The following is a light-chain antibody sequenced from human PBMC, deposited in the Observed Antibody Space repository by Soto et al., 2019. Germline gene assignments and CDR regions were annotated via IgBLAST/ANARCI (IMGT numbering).Light chain of an antibody. J-gene: IGKJ1*01. CDR2: AAS. V-gene: IGKV3-20*01. CDR1: QSVSASY. Sequence: EIVLTQAPGTLSLSPGERATLSCRASQSVSASYLAWYQQKPGQAPRLLIYAASSRATGIPARFSGSGSGTDFTLTISSLEPEDFAVYYCQQYETSPRTFGQGTKVDIK. CDR3: QQYETSPRT.